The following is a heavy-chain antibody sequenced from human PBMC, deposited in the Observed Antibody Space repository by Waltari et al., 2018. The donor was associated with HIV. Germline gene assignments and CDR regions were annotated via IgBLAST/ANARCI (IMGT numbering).Heavy chain of an antibody. CDR2: IKQDGSEI. V-gene: IGHV3-7*01. CDR3: ARRGGRSSPLGY. CDR1: RLTFRTYR. D-gene: IGHD6-13*01. Sequence: ELHLVESGGASVQPGASLSLSCAASRLTFRTYRLSWARQAPGKGLEWVANIKQDGSEIYYVDSVKGRFTISRDNAKNSLYLQMNSLRAEDTAVYFCARRGGRSSPLGYWGQGTLVTVSS. J-gene: IGHJ4*02.